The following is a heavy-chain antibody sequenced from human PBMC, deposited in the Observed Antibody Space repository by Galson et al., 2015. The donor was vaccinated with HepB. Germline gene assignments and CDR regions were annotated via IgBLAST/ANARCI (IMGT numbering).Heavy chain of an antibody. CDR1: GFSFSNSP. CDR2: ISSSGHRT. CDR3: VKESEAALHFDF. D-gene: IGHD6-13*01. J-gene: IGHJ4*02. Sequence: SLRLSCAASGFSFSNSPMNWVRQAPGKALEYVSGISSSGHRTSNADSEKVRFSISGDNSKNRLYLQMSSLRPEDTAIYYCVKESEAALHFDFWGQGVLVTVSS. V-gene: IGHV3-64D*06.